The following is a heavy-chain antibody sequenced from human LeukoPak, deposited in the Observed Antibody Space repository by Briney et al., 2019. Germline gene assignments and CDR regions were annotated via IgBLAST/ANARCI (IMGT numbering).Heavy chain of an antibody. Sequence: TVSLTCAVYGGSFSGYYWSWIRQPPGKGLEWIGEINHSGSSNNNPTRKSQVTISVDTSKNQFSLKMSSVTATDTAVYYCARGYYDSSGYYYYFDYWGQGTLVTVSS. CDR3: ARGYYDSSGYYYYFDY. CDR2: INHSGSS. V-gene: IGHV4-34*01. D-gene: IGHD3-22*01. CDR1: GGSFSGYY. J-gene: IGHJ4*02.